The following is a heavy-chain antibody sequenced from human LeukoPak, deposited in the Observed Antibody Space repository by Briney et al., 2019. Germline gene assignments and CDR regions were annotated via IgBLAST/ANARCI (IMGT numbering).Heavy chain of an antibody. J-gene: IGHJ4*02. Sequence: GGSLRLSCAASGFTFSSFWMTWVRQAPGKGLEWVANIKQDGSDKYYVDSVKGRFTISRDNAKNSLYLQMNSLRAEDTAVYYCARISGSYSSYWGQGTLVTVSS. CDR2: IKQDGSDK. CDR3: ARISGSYSSY. CDR1: GFTFSSFW. V-gene: IGHV3-7*01. D-gene: IGHD1-26*01.